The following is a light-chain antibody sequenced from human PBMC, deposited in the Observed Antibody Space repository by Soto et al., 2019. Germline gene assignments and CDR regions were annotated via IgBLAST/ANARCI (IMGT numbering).Light chain of an antibody. V-gene: IGLV2-14*01. CDR2: DVS. CDR3: SSYTNRGTLDI. Sequence: QSALTQPASVSGSPGQSITISCTGTISDVGGYNYVSWYQQHPGKAPKLMIYDVSDRPSGVSNRFSGSKSGNTASLTISGLQAEDEADYYCSSYTNRGTLDIFGTGTKVTVL. J-gene: IGLJ1*01. CDR1: ISDVGGYNY.